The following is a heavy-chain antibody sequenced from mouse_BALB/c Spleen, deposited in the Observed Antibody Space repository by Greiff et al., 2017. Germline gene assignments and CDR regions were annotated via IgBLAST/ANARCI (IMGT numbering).Heavy chain of an antibody. Sequence: EVQVVESGGGLVQPGGSLKLSCAASGFTFSSYGMSWVRQTPDKRLELVATINSNGGSTYYPDSVKGRFTISRDNAKNTLYLQMSSLKSEDTAMYYCARGAQPDCDYWGQGTTRTVSS. V-gene: IGHV5-6-3*01. CDR3: ARGAQPDCDY. D-gene: IGHD6-1*01. CDR1: GFTFSSYG. CDR2: INSNGGST. J-gene: IGHJ2*01.